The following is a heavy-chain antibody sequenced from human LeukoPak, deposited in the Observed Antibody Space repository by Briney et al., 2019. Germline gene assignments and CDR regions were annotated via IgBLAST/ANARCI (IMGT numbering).Heavy chain of an antibody. V-gene: IGHV4-59*01. CDR1: GGSISSYY. D-gene: IGHD6-19*01. J-gene: IGHJ4*02. CDR2: IYYSGST. CDR3: ARGKRYSSRYFDY. Sequence: SETLSLTCTVSGGSISSYYWSWIRQPPGKGLEWIGYIYYSGSTNYNPSLKSRVTISVDTSKNQFSLKLSSVTAADTAVYYCARGKRYSSRYFDYWGQGTLVTVSS.